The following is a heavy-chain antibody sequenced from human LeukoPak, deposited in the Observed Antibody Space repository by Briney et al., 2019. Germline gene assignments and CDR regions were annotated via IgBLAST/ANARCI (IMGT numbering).Heavy chain of an antibody. D-gene: IGHD3/OR15-3a*01. V-gene: IGHV3-30*18. CDR1: EFTFSSYA. CDR2: VSYDGSDK. Sequence: GGSLRLSCAASEFTFSSYAMHWVRQAPGKGLEWVALVSYDGSDKYYADSVKGRFTISRDNSKNTLYLQMNSLRGEDTAVYYCAKAHLLDWLLPFDYWGQGTLVTLSS. J-gene: IGHJ4*02. CDR3: AKAHLLDWLLPFDY.